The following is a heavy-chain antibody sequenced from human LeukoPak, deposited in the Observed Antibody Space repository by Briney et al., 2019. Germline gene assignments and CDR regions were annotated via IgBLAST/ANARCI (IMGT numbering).Heavy chain of an antibody. D-gene: IGHD3-10*01. CDR2: INPNSGGT. V-gene: IGHV1-2*02. CDR1: GYTFTGYY. CDR3: ARDSDYYGSGSHP. J-gene: IGHJ4*02. Sequence: SVKVSCKASGYTFTGYYMHWVRQAPGQGLEWMGCINPNSGGTNCAQKFQGRVTMTRDTSISTAYMELSRLRSDDTAVYYCARDSDYYGSGSHPWGQGTLVTVSS.